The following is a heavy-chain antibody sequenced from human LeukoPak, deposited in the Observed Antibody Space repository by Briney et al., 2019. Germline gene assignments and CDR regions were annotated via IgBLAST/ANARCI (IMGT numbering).Heavy chain of an antibody. Sequence: SETLSLTCTVSGGSISSYYWSWIRQPPGKGLEWIGEINHSGSTNYNPSLKSRVTISVDTSKNQFSLKLRSVTAADTAVYYCARGRIALVRGYYGYWGQGTLVTVSS. CDR1: GGSISSYY. V-gene: IGHV4-34*01. CDR3: ARGRIALVRGYYGY. J-gene: IGHJ4*02. CDR2: INHSGST. D-gene: IGHD3-3*01.